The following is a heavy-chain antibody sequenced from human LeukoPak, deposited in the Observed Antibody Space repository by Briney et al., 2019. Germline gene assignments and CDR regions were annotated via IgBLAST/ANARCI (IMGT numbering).Heavy chain of an antibody. J-gene: IGHJ4*02. D-gene: IGHD3-22*01. CDR2: IWYDGSNK. CDR3: ARSGRGYYDSLDH. Sequence: GSLRLSCEASGFTFSSHGMYLVRPGPGKGLGGVALIWYDGSNKYYADSVKGRFTISRDNPNNTLYLQMNSLRAEDTAVYYCARSGRGYYDSLDHWGQGDLVTVSS. CDR1: GFTFSSHG. V-gene: IGHV3-33*07.